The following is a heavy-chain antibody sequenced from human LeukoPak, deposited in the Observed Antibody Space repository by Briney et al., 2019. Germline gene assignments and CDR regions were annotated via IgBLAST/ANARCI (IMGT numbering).Heavy chain of an antibody. CDR1: GFTFSSYA. D-gene: IGHD6-19*01. CDR2: ISGSGGST. CDR3: ASSGWYENKNDY. J-gene: IGHJ4*02. V-gene: IGHV3-23*01. Sequence: GGSLRLSCAASGFTFSSYAMSWVRQAPGKGLEWVSAISGSGGSTYYADSVKGRFTISRDNSKNTLYLQMNSLRAEDTAAYYCASSGWYENKNDYWGQGTLVTVSS.